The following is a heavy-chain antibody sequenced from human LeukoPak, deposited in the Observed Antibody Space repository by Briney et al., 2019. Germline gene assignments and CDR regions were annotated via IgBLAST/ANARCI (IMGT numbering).Heavy chain of an antibody. D-gene: IGHD1-26*01. CDR2: IYSGGST. Sequence: GGSLRLSCAASGFTVSSNYMSWVRQAPGKGLEWVSVIYSGGSTYYADSVKGRFTISRDNSKNTLYLQMNSLRAEDTAVYYCARDPSGSYYQDYWGQGTLVTVSS. CDR3: ARDPSGSYYQDY. CDR1: GFTVSSNY. V-gene: IGHV3-66*01. J-gene: IGHJ4*02.